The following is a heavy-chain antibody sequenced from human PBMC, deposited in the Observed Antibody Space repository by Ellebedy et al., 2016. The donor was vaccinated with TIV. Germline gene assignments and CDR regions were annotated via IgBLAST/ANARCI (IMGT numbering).Heavy chain of an antibody. J-gene: IGHJ3*02. CDR3: ARSGGVYSYDSSGYYRRLDAFDI. D-gene: IGHD3-22*01. CDR2: VSFDGSSK. Sequence: PGGSLRLSCAASGFTFSTYTIHWVRQAPGKGLEWVAVVSFDGSSKYYADSVKGRFTISRDNSKNTLYLQMNSLRAEDTAVYYCARSGGVYSYDSSGYYRRLDAFDIWGQGTMVTVSS. V-gene: IGHV3-30-3*01. CDR1: GFTFSTYT.